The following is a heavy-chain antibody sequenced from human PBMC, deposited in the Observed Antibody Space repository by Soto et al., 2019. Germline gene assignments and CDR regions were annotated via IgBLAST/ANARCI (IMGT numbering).Heavy chain of an antibody. CDR2: IYYNGNT. J-gene: IGHJ5*02. CDR3: ARCSLVVIPVPGFDP. CDR1: GGSSSSGGYY. V-gene: IGHV4-31*03. D-gene: IGHD2-15*01. Sequence: TLSLTGTVSGGSSSSGGYYWSWILQHPGRGLEWIGYIYYNGNTYYNPSLKSRVTVSVDTSKNQFSLNVRSVTAADTAVYYCARCSLVVIPVPGFDPWGQGTLVTVSS.